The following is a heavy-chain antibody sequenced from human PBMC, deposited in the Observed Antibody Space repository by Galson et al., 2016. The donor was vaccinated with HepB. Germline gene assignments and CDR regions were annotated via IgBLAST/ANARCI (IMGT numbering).Heavy chain of an antibody. J-gene: IGHJ6*02. V-gene: IGHV4-39*01. CDR2: IYLSGSS. Sequence: SETLSLTCTVSGGSISESAFSWGWIRQPPGKGLEWIASIYLSGSSYFNSSLQSRVTISVDTSKNQFSLKLNSVTAADTAVYYCARRTPPYYYGMDVWGQGTTVTVSS. CDR1: GGSISESAFS. CDR3: ARRTPPYYYGMDV.